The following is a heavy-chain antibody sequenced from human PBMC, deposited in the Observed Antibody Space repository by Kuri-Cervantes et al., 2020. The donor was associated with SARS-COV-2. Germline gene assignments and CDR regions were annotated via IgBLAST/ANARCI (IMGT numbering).Heavy chain of an antibody. CDR3: ASERSPKYCSSTSCYVI. J-gene: IGHJ4*02. Sequence: GEALKTSFASAGFTFSSYSMNGVRQAPGKGVEWVSSISSSSSYIYYADSVKGRFTISRDNSKNTLYLQMNSLRAEDTAVYYYASERSPKYCSSTSCYVIWGQGTLVTVSS. V-gene: IGHV3-21*04. CDR1: GFTFSSYS. D-gene: IGHD2-2*01. CDR2: ISSSSSYI.